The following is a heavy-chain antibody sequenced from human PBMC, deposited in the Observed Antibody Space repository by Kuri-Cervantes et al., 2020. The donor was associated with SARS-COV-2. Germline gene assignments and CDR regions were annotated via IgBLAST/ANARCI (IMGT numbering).Heavy chain of an antibody. CDR1: GFPFRNFG. D-gene: IGHD3-3*01. Sequence: GGSLRLSCAASGFPFRNFGMHWVRQAPGKGLEWVAVISYDGSNKYYADSVKGRFTISRDNSKNTLYLQMNSLRAEDTAVYYCARDQGLAYYDFWSGYSNDAFDIWGQGTMVTVSS. CDR3: ARDQGLAYYDFWSGYSNDAFDI. V-gene: IGHV3-30*03. J-gene: IGHJ3*02. CDR2: ISYDGSNK.